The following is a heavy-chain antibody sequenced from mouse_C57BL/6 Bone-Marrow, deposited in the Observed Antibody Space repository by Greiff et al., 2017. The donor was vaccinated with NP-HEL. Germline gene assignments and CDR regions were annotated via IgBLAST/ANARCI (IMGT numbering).Heavy chain of an antibody. J-gene: IGHJ2*01. Sequence: EVQRVESGGGLVQPKGSLTLSCASSGFSFNTYAMNWVRQAPGKGLEWVARLRSKSNNYATYYADSVKDRFTSPRDDSESMLYLQMNNLKTDDTAMYYCVRGYFDYWGKGTTLTVSS. CDR1: GFSFNTYA. CDR2: LRSKSNNYAT. V-gene: IGHV10-1*01. CDR3: VRGYFDY.